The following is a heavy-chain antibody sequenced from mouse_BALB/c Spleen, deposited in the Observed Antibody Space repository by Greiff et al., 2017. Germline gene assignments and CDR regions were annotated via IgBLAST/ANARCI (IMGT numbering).Heavy chain of an antibody. V-gene: IGHV5-6-5*01. CDR1: GFTFSSYA. J-gene: IGHJ3*01. Sequence: DVMLVESGGGLVKPGGSLKLSCAASGFTFSSYAMSWVRQTPEKRLEWVASISSGGSTYYPDSVKGRFTISRDNARNILYLQMSSLRSEDTAMYYCARILLRAYWGQGTLVTVSA. D-gene: IGHD1-1*01. CDR2: ISSGGST. CDR3: ARILLRAY.